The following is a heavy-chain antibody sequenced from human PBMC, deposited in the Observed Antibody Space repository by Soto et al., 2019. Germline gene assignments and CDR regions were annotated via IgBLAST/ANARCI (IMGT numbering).Heavy chain of an antibody. D-gene: IGHD6-25*01. J-gene: IGHJ4*02. V-gene: IGHV3-23*01. CDR3: AKDRTAADRNFDY. CDR1: GFTFSNHA. CDR2: ISTAVVAT. Sequence: PGGSLRLSCAVSGFTFSNHAISWVRQAPWKGLEWVSAISTAVVATYYADSVKGRFTISRDDSKNTLYLQMDSLRAEDTAVYYCAKDRTAADRNFDYLGQGTLVTVPS.